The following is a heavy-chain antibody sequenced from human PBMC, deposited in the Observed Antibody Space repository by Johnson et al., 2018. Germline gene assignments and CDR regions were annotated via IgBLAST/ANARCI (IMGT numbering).Heavy chain of an antibody. Sequence: VQLVETGGGLVQPGGSLRLSCAASGFTFSSYWMSWVRQAPGKGLEWVANIKQDGSEKYYVDSVKGRFTISRDNAKNSLYLKMNSLRAQDTSVYYWARGLPIAVAGDAFDIWGQGTMVTVSS. CDR2: IKQDGSEK. J-gene: IGHJ3*02. V-gene: IGHV3-7*01. CDR3: ARGLPIAVAGDAFDI. D-gene: IGHD6-19*01. CDR1: GFTFSSYW.